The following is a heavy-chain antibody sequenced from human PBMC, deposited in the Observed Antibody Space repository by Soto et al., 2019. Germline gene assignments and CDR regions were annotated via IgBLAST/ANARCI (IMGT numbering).Heavy chain of an antibody. CDR3: ARIGTRSWYVDY. CDR2: IFSNDEK. J-gene: IGHJ4*02. D-gene: IGHD1-26*01. Sequence: QVTLKESGPVLVKPTETLTLTCTVSGFSLSNARMGVSWIRQPPGKALEWLAHIFSNDEKSYSTSLKSRLTIXKXXTKSQVVLTTTNMDPVDTATYYCARIGTRSWYVDYWGQGTLVTVSS. CDR1: GFSLSNARMG. V-gene: IGHV2-26*01.